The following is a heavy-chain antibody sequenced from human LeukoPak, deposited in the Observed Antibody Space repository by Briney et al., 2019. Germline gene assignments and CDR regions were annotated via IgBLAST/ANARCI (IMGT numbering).Heavy chain of an antibody. V-gene: IGHV4-39*01. CDR3: ARKLQWLEDTPILYFQH. CDR2: IFYSGNT. Sequence: SETLSLTCTVSGGSINSSSYYWGWIRQPPGKGLEWIGSIFYSGNTYDNPSLKSRVTISVDTSKNQFSLKLSSVTAADTAVYYCARKLQWLEDTPILYFQHWGQGTLVTVSS. CDR1: GGSINSSSYY. D-gene: IGHD6-19*01. J-gene: IGHJ1*01.